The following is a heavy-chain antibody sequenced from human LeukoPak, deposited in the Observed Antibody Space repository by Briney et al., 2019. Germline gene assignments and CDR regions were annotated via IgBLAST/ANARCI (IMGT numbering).Heavy chain of an antibody. CDR3: AREGYNWNDVGYFDY. J-gene: IGHJ4*02. D-gene: IGHD1-20*01. V-gene: IGHV3-21*01. CDR1: GFTFSSYR. Sequence: GGSLTLSCAASGFTFSSYRMNWVRQPAGRGLEWVASISSSSSYIYYADSVKGRFTISRDNAKNSLYLQMNSLRAEDRAVYYCAREGYNWNDVGYFDYWGQPTLVTVCS. CDR2: ISSSSSYI.